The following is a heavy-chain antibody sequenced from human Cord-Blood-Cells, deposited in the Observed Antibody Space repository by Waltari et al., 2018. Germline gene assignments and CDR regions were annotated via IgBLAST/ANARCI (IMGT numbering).Heavy chain of an antibody. D-gene: IGHD6-6*01. V-gene: IGHV3-7*01. Sequence: EVQLVESGGGLVQPGGSLSFSCAASGFTFSSSWLSWGRQAPGKGLEWVANIKQDGSEKYYVDSVKGRFTISRDNAKNSLYLQMNSLRAEDTAVYYCARGRGSSSYWGQGTLVTVSS. CDR2: IKQDGSEK. CDR1: GFTFSSSW. CDR3: ARGRGSSSY. J-gene: IGHJ4*02.